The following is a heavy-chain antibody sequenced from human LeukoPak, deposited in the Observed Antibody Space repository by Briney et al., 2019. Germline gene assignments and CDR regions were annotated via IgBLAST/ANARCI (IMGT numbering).Heavy chain of an antibody. CDR1: GYTFTGYY. D-gene: IGHD6-13*01. CDR2: INPNSGGT. V-gene: IGHV1-2*02. CDR3: ARDSDIAAAGTDY. Sequence: ASVKVSCKASGYTFTGYYMHWVRQAPGQGLEWMGWINPNSGGTNYAQKLQGRVTMTTDTSTSTAYMELRSLRSDDTAVYYCARDSDIAAAGTDYWGQGTLVTVSS. J-gene: IGHJ4*02.